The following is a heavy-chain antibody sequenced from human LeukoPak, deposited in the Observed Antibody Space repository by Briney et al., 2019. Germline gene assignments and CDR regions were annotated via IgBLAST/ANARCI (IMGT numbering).Heavy chain of an antibody. J-gene: IGHJ4*02. D-gene: IGHD1-1*01. Sequence: GGSLRLSCAASGFSFSSSWMHWVRQVPGKGLEWVSRINDDETSTTYAESVKGRFTISRDNAKNTLFLQMNSLRAEDTAVYYCARGGTWPTRLDYWGQGILVTVSS. CDR3: ARGGTWPTRLDY. V-gene: IGHV3-74*01. CDR2: INDDETST. CDR1: GFSFSSSW.